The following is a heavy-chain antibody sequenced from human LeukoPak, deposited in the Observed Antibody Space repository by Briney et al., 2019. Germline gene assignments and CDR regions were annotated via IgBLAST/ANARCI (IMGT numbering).Heavy chain of an antibody. Sequence: GGSLRLSCAASGFTFDDYAMHWVRQASGKGPEWVSHITWDGGSTHYADSVEGRFTISRDNRENSLYLQMNSLRPEDTALYYCAKDRAARGRGNYFYMDVWGKGTTVTVSS. CDR2: ITWDGGST. CDR1: GFTFDDYA. CDR3: AKDRAARGRGNYFYMDV. V-gene: IGHV3-43D*03. J-gene: IGHJ6*03. D-gene: IGHD2/OR15-2a*01.